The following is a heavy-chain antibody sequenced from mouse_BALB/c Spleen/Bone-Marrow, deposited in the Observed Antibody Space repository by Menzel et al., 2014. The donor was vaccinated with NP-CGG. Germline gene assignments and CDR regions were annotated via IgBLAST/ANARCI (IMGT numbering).Heavy chain of an antibody. J-gene: IGHJ2*01. V-gene: IGHV1-82*01. CDR1: DYAFSSSW. Sequence: VQLQQSGPELVKPGASVKISCKASDYAFSSSWMNWVKQRPGQGLEWIGRIYPGDGDTYYNGKFKDKATLTADRSSSTAYMQLSSLASVDSAVYFCARGRTGYYFDYWGQGTTLTVSS. D-gene: IGHD4-1*01. CDR2: IYPGDGDT. CDR3: ARGRTGYYFDY.